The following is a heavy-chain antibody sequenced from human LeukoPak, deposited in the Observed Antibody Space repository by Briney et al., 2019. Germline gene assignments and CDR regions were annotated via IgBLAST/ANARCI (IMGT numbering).Heavy chain of an antibody. D-gene: IGHD4-17*01. CDR2: ITGSGAGT. CDR3: AKDPNGDYVGAFDS. Sequence: PGGSLRLSWAASGFTFSSYAMSWVRQAPGKGLEWVSAITGSGAGTYYEDSVKGRFTISRDNSKNTLYLQMNSLRAEDTAIYYCAKDPNGDYVGAFDSWGQGTMVNVSS. CDR1: GFTFSSYA. J-gene: IGHJ3*02. V-gene: IGHV3-23*01.